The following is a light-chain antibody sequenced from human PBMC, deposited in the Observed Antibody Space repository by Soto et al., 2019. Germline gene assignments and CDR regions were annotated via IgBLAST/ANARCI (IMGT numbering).Light chain of an antibody. CDR3: QQRSNWPTIT. CDR1: QSVSSY. Sequence: EIVLTQSPATLSLSPGERATLSCRVSQSVSSYLAWYQQKPGQAPRLLIYDASNRATGIPARFSGSGSGTDFTLTISSLEPEDFAVYYCQQRSNWPTITFGQGTRVEIK. J-gene: IGKJ5*01. V-gene: IGKV3-11*01. CDR2: DAS.